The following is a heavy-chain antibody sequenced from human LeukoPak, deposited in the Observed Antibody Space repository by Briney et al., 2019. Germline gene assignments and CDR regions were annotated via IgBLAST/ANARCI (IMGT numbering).Heavy chain of an antibody. CDR3: ASETFHSSDWYSDY. Sequence: PGGSLRLSCAASGFTFRIYSMHWVRQAPGKGLEWVSSISSNSNYIYYADSVKGRFTISRDNAKSSLYLQMNSLRAEDTAVYYCASETFHSSDWYSDYWGQGTLVTVSS. J-gene: IGHJ4*02. D-gene: IGHD6-19*01. CDR2: ISSNSNYI. CDR1: GFTFRIYS. V-gene: IGHV3-21*06.